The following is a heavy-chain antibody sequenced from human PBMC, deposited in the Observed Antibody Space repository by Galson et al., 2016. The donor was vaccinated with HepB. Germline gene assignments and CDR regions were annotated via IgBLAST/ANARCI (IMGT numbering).Heavy chain of an antibody. CDR1: GGSISSSSYY. CDR2: IYYSGST. J-gene: IGHJ3*02. D-gene: IGHD1-26*01. V-gene: IGHV4-39*01. Sequence: SETLSLTCTVSGGSISSSSYYWGWIRQSPGKGLEWIANIYYSGSTYQHPSLKSRVTISMDTSKNQFSLKLTSMTAADTAVYYCARGWETSRVSDGFAIWGQGTMVTVSS. CDR3: ARGWETSRVSDGFAI.